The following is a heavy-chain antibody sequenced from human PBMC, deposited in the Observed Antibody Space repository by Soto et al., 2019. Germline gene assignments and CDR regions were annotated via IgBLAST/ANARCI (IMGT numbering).Heavy chain of an antibody. J-gene: IGHJ4*02. CDR1: RFTFSGYG. Sequence: SLRLSCAASRFTFSGYGMHWVRQAPGKGLEWVAVISNDGSNKYYVDSVKGRFTISRDNSKNTLDLQTNSLRAEDTAVYYCAKDRVSAQSSGWTQGHWGQGTLVTVSS. D-gene: IGHD6-19*01. V-gene: IGHV3-30*18. CDR2: ISNDGSNK. CDR3: AKDRVSAQSSGWTQGH.